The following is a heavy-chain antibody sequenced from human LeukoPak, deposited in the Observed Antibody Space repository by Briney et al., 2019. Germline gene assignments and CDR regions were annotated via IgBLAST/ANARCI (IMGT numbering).Heavy chain of an antibody. CDR1: GFTFSRYW. Sequence: ESGGSLRLSCAASGFTFSRYWMQWVRHAPGKGLVWVSRMNIDGTRTDYPDSVPGRFTISRDNAKNTLYLQMNSLRVEDTAVYFCASDFTGSDDYWGQGTLVTVSS. CDR3: ASDFTGSDDY. CDR2: MNIDGTRT. J-gene: IGHJ4*02. V-gene: IGHV3-74*01. D-gene: IGHD2-15*01.